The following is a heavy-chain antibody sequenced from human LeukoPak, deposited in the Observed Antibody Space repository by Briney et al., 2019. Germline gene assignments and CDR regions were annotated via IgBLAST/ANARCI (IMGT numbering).Heavy chain of an antibody. CDR2: INPNSGGT. J-gene: IGHJ4*02. CDR3: ARAGYCSGGSCYPTLDY. V-gene: IGHV1-2*04. CDR1: GYTFTGYY. Sequence: ASVKVSCKASGYTFTGYYMHWVRQAPGQGLEWMGWINPNSGGTNYAQKFQGWVTMTRDTSISTAYMELSRLRSDDTAVYYCARAGYCSGGSCYPTLDYWGQGTLVTVSS. D-gene: IGHD2-15*01.